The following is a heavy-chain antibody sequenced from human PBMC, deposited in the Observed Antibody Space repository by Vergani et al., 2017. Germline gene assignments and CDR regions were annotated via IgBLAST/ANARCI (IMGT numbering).Heavy chain of an antibody. CDR3: ARRLNYYYYGMDV. J-gene: IGHJ6*02. D-gene: IGHD3-22*01. Sequence: QVQLQQWGAGLLKPSETLSLTCAVYGGSFSGYYWGWIRQPPGKGLEWIGSIYYSGSTYYNPSLKSRVTISVDTSKNQFSLKLSSVTAADTAVYYCARRLNYYYYGMDVWGQGTTVTVSS. CDR2: IYYSGST. V-gene: IGHV4-34*01. CDR1: GGSFSGYY.